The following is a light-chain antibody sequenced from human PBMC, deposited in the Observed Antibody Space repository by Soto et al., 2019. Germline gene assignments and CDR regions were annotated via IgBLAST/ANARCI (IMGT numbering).Light chain of an antibody. V-gene: IGLV2-11*01. CDR3: CSYTGSYSYV. CDR2: DVT. J-gene: IGLJ1*01. CDR1: SSDVGGYQY. Sequence: QSALTQPHSVSGSPGQSVTISCTGPSSDVGGYQYVSWYQHHPGKAPKLLIYDVTARPSGVPDRFAGSRSGNTASLTISGLQAEDEADYYCCSYTGSYSYVFGIGTKLTVL.